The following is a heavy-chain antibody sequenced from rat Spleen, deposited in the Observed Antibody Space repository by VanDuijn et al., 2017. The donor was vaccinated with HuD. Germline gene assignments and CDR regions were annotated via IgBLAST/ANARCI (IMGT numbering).Heavy chain of an antibody. CDR2: IASGGTT. J-gene: IGHJ3*01. V-gene: IGHV2-6*01. CDR1: GFSLTSYH. Sequence: QVQLKESGPGLVQPSQTLSLTCTVSGFSLTSYHLSWVRPPPGKGLEWIATIASGGTTYYNSALKFRLSISRETSKSQVFLKMNSLQTEDTAIYFCTRDHSYWDNYYPGGFGYWGQGTLVTVSS. D-gene: IGHD1-12*01. CDR3: TRDHSYWDNYYPGGFGY.